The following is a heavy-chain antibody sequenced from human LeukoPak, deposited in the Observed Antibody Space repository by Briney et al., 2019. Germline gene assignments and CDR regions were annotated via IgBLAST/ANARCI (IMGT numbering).Heavy chain of an antibody. J-gene: IGHJ4*02. D-gene: IGHD2-15*01. CDR1: GFTFSSYA. CDR2: ISYDGSNK. CDR3: ARRATQFDY. Sequence: PGGSLRLSCAASGFTFSSYAMHWVRQAPGKGLEWVAVISYDGSNKYYADSVKGRFTISRDNSKNTLYLQMNSLRAEDTAVYYCARRATQFDYWGQGTLVTVSS. V-gene: IGHV3-30*04.